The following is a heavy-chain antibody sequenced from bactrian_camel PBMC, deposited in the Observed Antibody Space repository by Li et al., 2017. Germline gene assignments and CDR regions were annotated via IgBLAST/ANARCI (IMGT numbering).Heavy chain of an antibody. CDR3: TKDRGRAVPAGSFDY. CDR1: GFTFSNYY. J-gene: IGHJ6*01. V-gene: IGHV3S1*01. D-gene: IGHD6*01. CDR2: ITSSGGTP. Sequence: HVQLVESGGGLVQPGGSLRLSCAASGFTFSNYYVTWVRQAPGKGLEWVSLITSSGGTPLYADSVKGRFTISRDNAKNTLYLQLNSLKTEDTAMYYCTKDRGRAVPAGSFDYWAQGTQVTVS.